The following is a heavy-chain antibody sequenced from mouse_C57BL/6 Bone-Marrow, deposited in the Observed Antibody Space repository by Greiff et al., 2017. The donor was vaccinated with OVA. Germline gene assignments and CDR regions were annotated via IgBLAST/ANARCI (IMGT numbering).Heavy chain of an antibody. D-gene: IGHD1-1*01. Sequence: QVQLQQPGAELVKPGASVKMSCKASGYTFTSYWITWVKQRPGQGLEWIGDIYPGSGSTNYNEKFKSKATLTVDTSSSTAYMQLSSLTSEDSAVYYCARDSYYYGSSFYYAMDYWGQGTSVTVSS. CDR1: GYTFTSYW. V-gene: IGHV1-55*01. CDR3: ARDSYYYGSSFYYAMDY. J-gene: IGHJ4*01. CDR2: IYPGSGST.